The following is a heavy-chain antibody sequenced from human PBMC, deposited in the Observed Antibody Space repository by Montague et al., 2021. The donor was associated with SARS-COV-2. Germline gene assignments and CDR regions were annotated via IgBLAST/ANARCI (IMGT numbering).Heavy chain of an antibody. Sequence: SLRLSCAASGFTFSSYAMSWVRQAPGKGLEWVSAISGSGGSTYYADSAKGRFTISRDNSKNTLYLQMNSLRAEDTAAYYCAKVGSSWYHGYYYGMDVWGQGTTVTVSS. CDR3: AKVGSSWYHGYYYGMDV. D-gene: IGHD6-13*01. CDR2: ISGSGGST. CDR1: GFTFSSYA. J-gene: IGHJ6*02. V-gene: IGHV3-23*01.